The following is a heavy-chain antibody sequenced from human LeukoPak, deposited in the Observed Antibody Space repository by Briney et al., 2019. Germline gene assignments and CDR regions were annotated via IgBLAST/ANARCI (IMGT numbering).Heavy chain of an antibody. CDR2: IYSGGIT. J-gene: IGHJ4*02. Sequence: PGGSLRLSCAASGFTFSSYAMSWVRQAPGKGLEWVSVIYSGGITYYTDSVKGRFTISRDNSKNTLYLQMNSLRAEDTAVYYCARGYADTYSSSWYGRFDSWGQGTLVTVSS. CDR1: GFTFSSYA. D-gene: IGHD6-13*01. CDR3: ARGYADTYSSSWYGRFDS. V-gene: IGHV3-53*01.